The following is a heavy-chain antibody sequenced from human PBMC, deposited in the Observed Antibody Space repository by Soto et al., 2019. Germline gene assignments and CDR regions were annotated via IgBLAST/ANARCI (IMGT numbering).Heavy chain of an antibody. CDR2: ISYDGNYT. J-gene: IGHJ4*02. Sequence: QVQLVESGGGVVQPGRSLRLSCAASGFTFSSYGMHWVRQAPGKGLEWVAIISYDGNYTHHADSVKGRFTISRDNSKNTLYLQMNSLRAEDTAVYYCGKVSTYYYDSTFDFWGQGTLVTVSS. D-gene: IGHD3-22*01. CDR3: GKVSTYYYDSTFDF. CDR1: GFTFSSYG. V-gene: IGHV3-30*18.